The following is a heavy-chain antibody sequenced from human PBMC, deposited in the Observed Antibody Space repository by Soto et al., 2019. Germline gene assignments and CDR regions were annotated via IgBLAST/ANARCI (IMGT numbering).Heavy chain of an antibody. CDR1: GFTFSSYG. V-gene: IGHV3-30*18. CDR2: ISYDGTNK. J-gene: IGHJ6*02. Sequence: QVQLVESGGGVVQPGRSLRLSCAASGFTFSSYGMHWVRQAPGKGLEWVAVISYDGTNKYYADSVKGRFTISRDNSKKTQYLQINRLRAEDTAVYYCAKEVYCSGGSCYSKDYYYYYGMDVWGQGTTVTVSS. D-gene: IGHD2-15*01. CDR3: AKEVYCSGGSCYSKDYYYYYGMDV.